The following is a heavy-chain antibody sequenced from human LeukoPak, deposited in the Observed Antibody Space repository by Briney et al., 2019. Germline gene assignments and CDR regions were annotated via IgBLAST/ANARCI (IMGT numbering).Heavy chain of an antibody. Sequence: SQTLSLTCTVSGGSISSGSYYWSWIRQPAGKGLEWIGRIYTSGSTNYNPSLKSRVTISVDTSKNQFSLKLSSVTAADTAVYYCAREGWLRVRFDPWGQGTLVTVSS. J-gene: IGHJ5*02. D-gene: IGHD5-12*01. CDR3: AREGWLRVRFDP. CDR2: IYTSGST. V-gene: IGHV4-61*02. CDR1: GGSISSGSYY.